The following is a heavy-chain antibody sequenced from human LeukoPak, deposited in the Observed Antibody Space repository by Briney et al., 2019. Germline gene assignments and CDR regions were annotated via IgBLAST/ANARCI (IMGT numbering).Heavy chain of an antibody. V-gene: IGHV3-74*01. CDR2: IDLAGDYT. CDR1: GFTFSDYW. J-gene: IGHJ3*02. CDR3: AGGNSHAFDI. Sequence: GGSLRLSCAASGFTFSDYWMFWVRQAPGKGLVWVSRIDLAGDYTTYADSVKGRFTISRDNAKNTLYLEMNSLRAEDTAVYYCAGGNSHAFDIWGQGTMVTVSS.